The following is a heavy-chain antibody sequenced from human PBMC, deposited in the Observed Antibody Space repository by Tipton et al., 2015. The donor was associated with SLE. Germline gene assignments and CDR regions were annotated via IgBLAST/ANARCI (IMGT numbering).Heavy chain of an antibody. CDR1: GFTFITYA. V-gene: IGHV3-23*03. D-gene: IGHD3-10*01. CDR3: AKDHRTGGLYYYYYMDV. Sequence: SLRLSCAASGFTFITYAMQWVRQAPGKGLEWVAVVYSGGNTHYADSVKGRFTISRDNAKNTLYLQMNSLRAEDTAVYYCAKDHRTGGLYYYYYMDVWGKGTTVTVSS. CDR2: VYSGGNT. J-gene: IGHJ6*03.